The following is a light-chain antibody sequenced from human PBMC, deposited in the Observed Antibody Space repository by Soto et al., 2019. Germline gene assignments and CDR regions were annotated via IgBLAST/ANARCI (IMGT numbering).Light chain of an antibody. Sequence: DIQITQSPSTLSASVGDIVTITCRASQDISAWLAWYQQTPGKTPKLVIYKATALETGVPSRFRGSGSGTECTLTISRLQPDDFTTYYCQQYSAFPWTFGQGTKVDIK. J-gene: IGKJ1*01. CDR1: QDISAW. V-gene: IGKV1-5*03. CDR2: KAT. CDR3: QQYSAFPWT.